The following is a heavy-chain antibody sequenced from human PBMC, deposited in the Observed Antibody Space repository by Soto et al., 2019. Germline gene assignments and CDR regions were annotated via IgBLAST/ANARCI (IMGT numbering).Heavy chain of an antibody. Sequence: EVQLVESGGGLVQPGGSLRLSCAVSGFTFSNYWMHWFRQAPGKGLVWVSTISPDGTIPYYPDSGKGRLATSRDNAKLTLLLQITSLRPEDTAVYYCARFRGDAFAIWCQGKMVTFSS. D-gene: IGHD3-10*01. CDR2: ISPDGTIP. CDR1: GFTFSNYW. V-gene: IGHV3-74*01. CDR3: ARFRGDAFAI. J-gene: IGHJ3*02.